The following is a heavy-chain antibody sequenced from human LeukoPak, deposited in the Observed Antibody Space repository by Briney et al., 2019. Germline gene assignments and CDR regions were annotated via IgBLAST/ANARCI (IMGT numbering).Heavy chain of an antibody. V-gene: IGHV4-38-2*02. Sequence: PETLSLTCTVSGYSISSGYYWGWLRQLPGKGLEWIGSIYHSGSTYYNPSLKSRVTISVDTSKNQFSLRLSSVTAADTAVYYCARVPPPFDYWGQGTLVTVAS. J-gene: IGHJ4*02. CDR2: IYHSGST. CDR1: GYSISSGYY. CDR3: ARVPPPFDY.